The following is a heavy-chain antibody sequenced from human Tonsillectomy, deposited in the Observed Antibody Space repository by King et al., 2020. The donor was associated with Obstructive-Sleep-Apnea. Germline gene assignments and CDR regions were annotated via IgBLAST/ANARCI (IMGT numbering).Heavy chain of an antibody. D-gene: IGHD3-10*01. Sequence: QITLKESGPTLVKPTQTLTLTCTFSGFSLNTSGVGVGWIRQPPGKALAWLALVYWDDDKSYSPSLKSRLTLTKDTSKNQVVLTMTNMDPVDTATYYCAYSDGSGSLGAFDIWGQGTMVTVSS. V-gene: IGHV2-5*02. CDR1: GFSLNTSGVG. CDR2: VYWDDDK. CDR3: AYSDGSGSLGAFDI. J-gene: IGHJ3*02.